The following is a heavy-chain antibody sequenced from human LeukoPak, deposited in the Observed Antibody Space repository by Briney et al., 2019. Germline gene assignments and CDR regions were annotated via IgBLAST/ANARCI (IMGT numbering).Heavy chain of an antibody. CDR3: ARDFSSYYDSSSYYGDSYFDY. Sequence: ASVKVSCKASGYTFTSYYMHWVRQAPGQGLEWMGLINPTGGSTGYAQKFQGRVTMTRDMSTSTDYMELSSLRSEDTAIYYCARDFSSYYDSSSYYGDSYFDYWGQGTLVTVSS. CDR2: INPTGGST. V-gene: IGHV1-46*01. CDR1: GYTFTSYY. J-gene: IGHJ4*02. D-gene: IGHD3-22*01.